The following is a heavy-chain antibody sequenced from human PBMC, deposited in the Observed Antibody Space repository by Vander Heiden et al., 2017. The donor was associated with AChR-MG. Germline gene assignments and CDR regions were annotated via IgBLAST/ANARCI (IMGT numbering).Heavy chain of an antibody. J-gene: IGHJ4*02. V-gene: IGHV3-23*01. CDR2: IKESGDST. D-gene: IGHD3-3*01. Sequence: VQLLESGGDLVQPGGSLRLSCAASGFTFSNYAISWVRQAPGKGLEWVSSIKESGDSTYYADSVKGRFTISRDNSRNTLYLQMNGLRAEDTAVYYCAKLIGDESFWGQGTLVTVSS. CDR1: GFTFSNYA. CDR3: AKLIGDESF.